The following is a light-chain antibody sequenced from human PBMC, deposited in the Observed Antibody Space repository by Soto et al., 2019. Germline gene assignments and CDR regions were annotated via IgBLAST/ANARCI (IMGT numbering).Light chain of an antibody. CDR1: QSVSSSF. V-gene: IGKV3-20*01. CDR2: GAS. J-gene: IGKJ1*01. Sequence: EIVLTQSPGTLSLSPVERATLSCRASQSVSSSFLAGYQQKPGQAPRLLIYGASTRATGIPDRFSGSGSGTDFTLTISRLEHEDFAVYYCQQYDSSPWTFGQGTKVEIK. CDR3: QQYDSSPWT.